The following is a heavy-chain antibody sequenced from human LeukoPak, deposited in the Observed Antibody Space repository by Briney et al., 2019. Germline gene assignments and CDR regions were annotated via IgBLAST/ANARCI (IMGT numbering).Heavy chain of an antibody. CDR3: AKDGHRRWELPFDY. D-gene: IGHD1-26*01. V-gene: IGHV3-30*18. CDR2: ISYDGSNK. J-gene: IGHJ4*02. CDR1: GFPFRSYC. Sequence: GGSLKPPCAAPGFPFRSYCMHLVRQAPGKGVGWVGVISYDGSNKYYADSVKGRFTISRDNSKNTLYLQMNSLRAEDTAVYYCAKDGHRRWELPFDYWGQGTLVTVSS.